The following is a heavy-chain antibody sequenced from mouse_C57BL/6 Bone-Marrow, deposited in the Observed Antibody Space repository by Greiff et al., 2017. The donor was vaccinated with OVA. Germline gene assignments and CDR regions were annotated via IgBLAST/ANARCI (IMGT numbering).Heavy chain of an antibody. CDR2: INPNNGGT. CDR1: GYTFTDYN. J-gene: IGHJ4*01. Sequence: VQLQQSGPELVKPGASVKIPCKASGYTFTDYNMDWVKQSHGKSLEWIGDINPNNGGTIYNQKFKGKATLTVDKSSSTAYMELRSLTSEDTAVYYCAREKNDGYPYAMDYWGQGTSVTVSS. CDR3: AREKNDGYPYAMDY. V-gene: IGHV1-18*01. D-gene: IGHD2-3*01.